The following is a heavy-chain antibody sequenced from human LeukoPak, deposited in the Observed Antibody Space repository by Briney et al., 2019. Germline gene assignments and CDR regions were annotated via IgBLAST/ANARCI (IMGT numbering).Heavy chain of an antibody. CDR2: IYYSGST. CDR3: ARLGFGAHWFDP. V-gene: IGHV4-39*01. CDR1: GGSISSSSYY. J-gene: IGHJ5*02. D-gene: IGHD3-10*01. Sequence: PSETLSLTCTVSGGSISSSSYYWGWIRQPPGKGLEWIVSIYYSGSTYYNPSLKSRVTISVDASKNQFSLKLSSVTAADTAVYYCARLGFGAHWFDPWGQGTLVTVSS.